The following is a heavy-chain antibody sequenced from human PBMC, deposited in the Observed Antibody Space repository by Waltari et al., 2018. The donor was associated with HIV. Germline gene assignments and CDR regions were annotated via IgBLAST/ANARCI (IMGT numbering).Heavy chain of an antibody. D-gene: IGHD3-22*01. CDR1: CNTLPQLS. CDR3: ATLSITMIVETAPRWYFDL. Sequence: QVQLVQAGAEGKQPGASVKVSCKVSCNTLPQLSMHLVRQAPGKGLEWMGGFDPEDGETIYAQKFQGRVTMTQDTSTDTAYMELINLRSEDTAVYYCATLSITMIVETAPRWYFDLWGRGTLVTVSS. J-gene: IGHJ2*01. V-gene: IGHV1-24*01. CDR2: FDPEDGET.